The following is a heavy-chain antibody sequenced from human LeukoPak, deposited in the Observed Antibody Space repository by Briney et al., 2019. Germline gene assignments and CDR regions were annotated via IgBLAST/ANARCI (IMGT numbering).Heavy chain of an antibody. CDR3: AKSPEGVRNY. J-gene: IGHJ4*02. V-gene: IGHV3-23*01. Sequence: GGSLRLSCAASGFTFSSYAMSWVRQAPGKGLVWVSAISGDGGSTYYADSVKGRFTISRDNSKNTLYMQMNSLRAEDTAVYYCAKSPEGVRNYWGQGTLVTVSS. CDR1: GFTFSSYA. CDR2: ISGDGGST. D-gene: IGHD2-2*01.